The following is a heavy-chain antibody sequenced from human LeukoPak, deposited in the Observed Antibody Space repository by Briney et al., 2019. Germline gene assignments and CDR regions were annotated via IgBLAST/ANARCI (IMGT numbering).Heavy chain of an antibody. D-gene: IGHD3-9*01. V-gene: IGHV4-34*01. CDR1: GGSISSYY. J-gene: IGHJ4*02. Sequence: SETLSLTCTVSGGSISSYYWSWIRQPPGKGLEWIGEINHSGSTNYNPSLKSRVTISVDTSKNQFSLKLSSVTAADTAVYYCARASLRYFDWLLFDYWGQGTLVTVSS. CDR2: INHSGST. CDR3: ARASLRYFDWLLFDY.